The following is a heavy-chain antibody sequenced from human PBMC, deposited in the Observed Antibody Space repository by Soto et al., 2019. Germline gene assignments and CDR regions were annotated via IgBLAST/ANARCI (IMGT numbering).Heavy chain of an antibody. D-gene: IGHD1-26*01. CDR1: GFTFSDYA. Sequence: GGSLRLSCAASGFTFSDYALTWVRQAPGKGLEWLSTLSGSSITSYYADSVKGRFTISRDNSKNTLYLQMNSLRAEDTAVYFCAKNLVGGTRTFDYWGQGT. J-gene: IGHJ4*02. V-gene: IGHV3-23*01. CDR3: AKNLVGGTRTFDY. CDR2: LSGSSITS.